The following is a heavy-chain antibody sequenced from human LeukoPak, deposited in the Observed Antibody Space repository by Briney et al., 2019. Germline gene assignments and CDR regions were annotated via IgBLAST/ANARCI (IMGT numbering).Heavy chain of an antibody. CDR3: ARGTSGAFDR. CDR2: IKRDGSEK. CDR1: GFTFSSYW. J-gene: IGHJ5*02. D-gene: IGHD1-14*01. Sequence: PGGSLRLSCVASGFTFSSYWMTWVRQAPGKGLEWVANIKRDGSEKYYVDSVKGRFTFSRDNAKNSLYLQMNSLRAEDTAVYYCARGTSGAFDRWGQGTLVTVSS. V-gene: IGHV3-7*01.